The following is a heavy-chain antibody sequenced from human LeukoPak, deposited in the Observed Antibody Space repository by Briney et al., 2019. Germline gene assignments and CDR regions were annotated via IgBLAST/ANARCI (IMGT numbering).Heavy chain of an antibody. Sequence: SQTLSLTCTVSGGSISSGDYYWSWIRQPPGKVLEWIGYIYYSGSTYYNPSLKSRVTISVDTSKNQFSLKLSSVTAADTAVYYCARGVLSLANFDYWGQGTLVTVSS. V-gene: IGHV4-30-4*01. CDR2: IYYSGST. D-gene: IGHD3-16*02. J-gene: IGHJ4*02. CDR1: GGSISSGDYY. CDR3: ARGVLSLANFDY.